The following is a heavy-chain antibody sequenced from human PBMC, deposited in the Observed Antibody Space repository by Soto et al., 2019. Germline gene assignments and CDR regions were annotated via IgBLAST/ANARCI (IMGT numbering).Heavy chain of an antibody. Sequence: PSETLSLTCTVSGASVSSSTYYWGWIRQPPGKGLEWIATIYYSGSTYYNPSLKSRVTISVDTSKNQFSLKLSSVTAADTAVYYCARLGLFYYDSSGYYGPGAFDIWGQGTMVTVSS. CDR1: GASVSSSTYY. D-gene: IGHD3-22*01. V-gene: IGHV4-39*01. J-gene: IGHJ3*02. CDR3: ARLGLFYYDSSGYYGPGAFDI. CDR2: IYYSGST.